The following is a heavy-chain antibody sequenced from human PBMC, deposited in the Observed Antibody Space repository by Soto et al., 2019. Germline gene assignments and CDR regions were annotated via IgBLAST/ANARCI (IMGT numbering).Heavy chain of an antibody. V-gene: IGHV4-39*01. CDR3: ARHRNGKVDY. D-gene: IGHD1-1*01. J-gene: IGHJ4*02. Sequence: SETLSLTCTVSGGSIRSSTYQWGWIRQPPRRGLECIGSAYYSESTYYNPSLKSRVAVSVDTSKNQFSLKMTSVTADDTAVYYCARHRNGKVDYWGQGTQVTVSS. CDR2: AYYSEST. CDR1: GGSIRSSTYQ.